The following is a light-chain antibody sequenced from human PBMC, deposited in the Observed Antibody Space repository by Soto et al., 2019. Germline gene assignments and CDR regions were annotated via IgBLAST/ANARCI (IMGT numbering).Light chain of an antibody. CDR1: QSVRSY. V-gene: IGKV3-11*01. Sequence: EIVLTQSPATLSLSPGERAALSCRASQSVRSYLAWYQQKPGQAPRLLIYDTFNRATGIPARFRGSGSGTDFTLTISSLEPEDFAVYYCQQRDSWPRTFGQGTRVEIK. CDR3: QQRDSWPRT. CDR2: DTF. J-gene: IGKJ1*01.